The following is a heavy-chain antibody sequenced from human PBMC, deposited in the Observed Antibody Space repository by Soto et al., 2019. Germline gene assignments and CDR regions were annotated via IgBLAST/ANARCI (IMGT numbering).Heavy chain of an antibody. V-gene: IGHV3-30-3*01. CDR2: ISYDGSNK. CDR3: ARDRTLIRYFDWLLDY. Sequence: GGSLRLSCAASGFTFSSYAMHWVRQAPGKGLEWVAVISYDGSNKYYADSVKGRFTISRDNPKNTLYLQMNSLRAEDTAVYYCARDRTLIRYFDWLLDYWGQGTLVTVSS. CDR1: GFTFSSYA. J-gene: IGHJ4*02. D-gene: IGHD3-9*01.